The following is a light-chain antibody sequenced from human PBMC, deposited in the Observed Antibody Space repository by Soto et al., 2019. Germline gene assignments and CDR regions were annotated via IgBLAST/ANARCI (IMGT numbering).Light chain of an antibody. CDR1: QSVGTH. CDR2: GAS. CDR3: QQYYNWPPLT. Sequence: EVLMAQSPATLSVSPGERSTLSSRGSQSVGTHVAWYQQKPGQAPRLFIYGASTRATGIPARFSGSGSGTEFTLTISSLQSEDFAVYYCQQYYNWPPLTFGGGTKVDIK. J-gene: IGKJ4*01. V-gene: IGKV3-15*01.